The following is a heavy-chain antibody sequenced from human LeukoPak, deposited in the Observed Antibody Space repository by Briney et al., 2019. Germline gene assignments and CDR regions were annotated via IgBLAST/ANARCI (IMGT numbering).Heavy chain of an antibody. Sequence: GGSLRLSCAASGFAVGSNYMSWVRQAPGKGLEWVSVIYSDGTTYYADSVKGRFTISRDNSKNTLYLQMNSLRAEDTAVYYCAKGIAAAGPRAFDIWGQGTMVTVSS. CDR3: AKGIAAAGPRAFDI. D-gene: IGHD6-13*01. J-gene: IGHJ3*02. V-gene: IGHV3-53*01. CDR2: IYSDGTT. CDR1: GFAVGSNY.